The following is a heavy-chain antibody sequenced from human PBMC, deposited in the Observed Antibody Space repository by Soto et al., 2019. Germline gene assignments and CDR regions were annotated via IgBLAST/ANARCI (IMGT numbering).Heavy chain of an antibody. CDR3: ARGPSGDKVHY. CDR2: IFDSGTT. V-gene: IGHV4-30-4*01. Sequence: SETLSLTCTVSGGSITSDSSCWSWIRQPPGEDLEWIGHIFDSGTTYTNPSLRSQVAISLDTSKNLFSLTLSFLTAADTAVYYCARGPSGDKVHYWGQGALVTVS. D-gene: IGHD7-27*01. J-gene: IGHJ4*02. CDR1: GGSITSDSSC.